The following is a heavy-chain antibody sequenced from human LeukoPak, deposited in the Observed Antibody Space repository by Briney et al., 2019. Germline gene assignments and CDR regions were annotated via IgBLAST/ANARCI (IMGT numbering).Heavy chain of an antibody. Sequence: GGSLRLSCAASGFRFTSYWMTRVRQAPGKGLEWVGNICQDGSVKNYADSVKGRFTISRDNAKNSVFLQMNSLRAEDTAFYYCGNQCSGGICPENWGRGTLVTVSS. CDR3: GNQCSGGICPEN. D-gene: IGHD2-15*01. J-gene: IGHJ4*02. CDR1: GFRFTSYW. CDR2: ICQDGSVK. V-gene: IGHV3-7*01.